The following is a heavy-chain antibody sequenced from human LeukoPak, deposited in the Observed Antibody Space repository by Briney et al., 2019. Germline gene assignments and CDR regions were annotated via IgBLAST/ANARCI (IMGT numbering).Heavy chain of an antibody. V-gene: IGHV3-23*01. Sequence: GGSLRLSCAASGFTFSSYAMSWVRQAPGKGLGWVSAISGSGGSTYYADSVKGRFTISRDNSKNTLYLQMNSLRAEDTAVYYCAKGTFGYSYGSVDYWGQGTLVTVSS. CDR2: ISGSGGST. CDR3: AKGTFGYSYGSVDY. J-gene: IGHJ4*02. CDR1: GFTFSSYA. D-gene: IGHD5-18*01.